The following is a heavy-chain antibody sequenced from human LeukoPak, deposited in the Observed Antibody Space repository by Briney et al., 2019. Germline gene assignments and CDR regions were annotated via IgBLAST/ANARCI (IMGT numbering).Heavy chain of an antibody. Sequence: NPSETLSLTGTVSGGSISSSSYYWDWIRQPPGKGLEWIGEINHSGSTNYNPSLKSRVTISVDTSKNQFSLKLSSVTAADTAVYYCARVRFHYGYALDYWGQGTLVTVSS. CDR2: INHSGST. CDR1: GGSISSSSYY. D-gene: IGHD3-16*01. V-gene: IGHV4-39*07. CDR3: ARVRFHYGYALDY. J-gene: IGHJ4*02.